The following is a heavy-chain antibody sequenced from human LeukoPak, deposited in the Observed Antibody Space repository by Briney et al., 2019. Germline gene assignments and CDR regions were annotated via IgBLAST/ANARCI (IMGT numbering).Heavy chain of an antibody. CDR2: ISGSGGST. Sequence: GGSLRLSCAASGFTYSSYAMSWVRQAPGKGLEWVSAISGSGGSTYYADSVKGRFTISRDNSKNTLYLQMNSLRAEDTAVYYCAMDIVVVVAATDIDYWGQGTLVTVSS. D-gene: IGHD2-15*01. V-gene: IGHV3-23*01. CDR1: GFTYSSYA. CDR3: AMDIVVVVAATDIDY. J-gene: IGHJ4*02.